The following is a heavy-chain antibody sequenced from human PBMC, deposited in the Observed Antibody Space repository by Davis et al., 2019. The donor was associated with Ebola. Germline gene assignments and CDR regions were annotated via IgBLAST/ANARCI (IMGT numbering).Heavy chain of an antibody. CDR2: TNPHNGNT. CDR1: GYSFTNYY. D-gene: IGHD1-1*01. V-gene: IGHV1-18*01. Sequence: ASVKVSCKASGYSFTNYYIHWVRQAPGQGLEWMGWTNPHNGNTNYAQSVQGRVTMTTDTSTTTAYMEVGSLRSADTAVYYCARAQFPTTSDHWGQGTLVTVSS. CDR3: ARAQFPTTSDH. J-gene: IGHJ4*02.